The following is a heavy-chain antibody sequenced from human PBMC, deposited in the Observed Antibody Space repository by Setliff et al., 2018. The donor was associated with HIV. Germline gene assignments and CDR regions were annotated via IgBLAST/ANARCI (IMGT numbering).Heavy chain of an antibody. D-gene: IGHD2-21*02. J-gene: IGHJ5*02. Sequence: SETLSLTCTVSGGSISSSTYYWGWIRQPPGKGLEWIGSIYYSGTTQYNPSLESRATISLDTSKNQISLKLKSVTAADTAMYYCARVFPVVTAEDNRFDPWGQGTLVTVSS. CDR3: ARVFPVVTAEDNRFDP. V-gene: IGHV4-39*07. CDR2: IYYSGTT. CDR1: GGSISSSTYY.